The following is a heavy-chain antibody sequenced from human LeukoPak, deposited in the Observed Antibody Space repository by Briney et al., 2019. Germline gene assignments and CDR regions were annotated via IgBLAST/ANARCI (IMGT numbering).Heavy chain of an antibody. V-gene: IGHV4-59*01. CDR2: IYYSGST. Sequence: SETLSLTCTVSGGSISSYYWSWIRQPPGRGLEWIGYIYYSGSTNYNPSLKGRVTISVDTSKNHFSLKLSSVTAADPAVYYCARALYGDYYFDYWGQGTLVTVSS. CDR3: ARALYGDYYFDY. CDR1: GGSISSYY. D-gene: IGHD4-17*01. J-gene: IGHJ4*02.